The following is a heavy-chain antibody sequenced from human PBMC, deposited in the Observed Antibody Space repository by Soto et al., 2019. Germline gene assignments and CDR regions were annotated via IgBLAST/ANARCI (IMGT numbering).Heavy chain of an antibody. J-gene: IGHJ6*02. V-gene: IGHV3-30-3*01. CDR3: VIDKYGVTSAYGMDV. CDR1: GFTFSSYA. Sequence: QVQLVESGGGVVQPGRSLRLSCAASGFTFSSYAMHWVRQAPGKGLEWVAVISYDGNNKYYADSVKGRFTMSRDNSKNTLYLQMNTLRADDTAVYYCVIDKYGVTSAYGMDVWCQGTTVTVSS. D-gene: IGHD2-21*02. CDR2: ISYDGNNK.